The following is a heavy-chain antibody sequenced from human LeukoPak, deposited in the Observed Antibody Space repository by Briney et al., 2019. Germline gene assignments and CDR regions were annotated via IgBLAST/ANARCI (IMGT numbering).Heavy chain of an antibody. CDR2: TNLHGTTV. CDR1: GLSFSNYW. V-gene: IGHV3-74*01. J-gene: IGHJ4*02. Sequence: PGGSLRLSCAVSGLSFSNYWMHWVRQAPGKGLVWVARTNLHGTTVDYADSVKGRFTISRDNAKNTLFLRMNSLRAEDTAVYYCASAYTYVRLGDHWGQGTLVTVSS. CDR3: ASAYTYVRLGDH. D-gene: IGHD3-16*01.